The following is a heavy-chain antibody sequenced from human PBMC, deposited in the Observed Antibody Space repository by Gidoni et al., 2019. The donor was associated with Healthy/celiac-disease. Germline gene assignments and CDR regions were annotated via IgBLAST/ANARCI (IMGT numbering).Heavy chain of an antibody. CDR2: ISGSGGST. CDR3: AKDQEAMVIGDYFDY. Sequence: EVQLLESGGGLVQPGGSLRLSCAASGFTFSRYAMSWVRQAPGKGLDWVSAISGSGGSTYYADSVKGRFTISRDNSKNTLYLQMNSLRAEDTAVYYCAKDQEAMVIGDYFDYWGQGTLVTVSS. J-gene: IGHJ4*02. D-gene: IGHD5-18*01. CDR1: GFTFSRYA. V-gene: IGHV3-23*01.